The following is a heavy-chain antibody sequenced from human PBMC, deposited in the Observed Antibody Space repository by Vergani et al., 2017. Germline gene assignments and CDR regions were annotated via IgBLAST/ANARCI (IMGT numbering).Heavy chain of an antibody. CDR1: GGSFSVYY. Sequence: QVQLQQWGAGLLKPSETLSLTCGVHGGSFSVYYWSWIRQPPGKGLEWIGYIHYSGTTYYNSSLKSRVSMSVATSKKQFSLKMNSVTAADTAVYYCARRCSTTCSTMGRAAFDIWGQGTMVTVSS. CDR2: IHYSGTT. D-gene: IGHD2-2*01. V-gene: IGHV4-34*01. J-gene: IGHJ3*02. CDR3: ARRCSTTCSTMGRAAFDI.